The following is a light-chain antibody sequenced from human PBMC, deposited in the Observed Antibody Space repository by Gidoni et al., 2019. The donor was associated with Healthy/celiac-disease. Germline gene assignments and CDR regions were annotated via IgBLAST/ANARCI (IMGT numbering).Light chain of an antibody. J-gene: IGKJ1*01. CDR1: QSVRSN. V-gene: IGKV3-15*01. CDR2: GAS. Sequence: ELVMTQSPATLSVSPGERATLSCRASQSVRSNLAWYQQKPGQAPRLLIYGASTRATGIPARFSGSGSGTEFTLTISSLQSEDFAVYYCQQYNNWLWTFGQGTKVEIK. CDR3: QQYNNWLWT.